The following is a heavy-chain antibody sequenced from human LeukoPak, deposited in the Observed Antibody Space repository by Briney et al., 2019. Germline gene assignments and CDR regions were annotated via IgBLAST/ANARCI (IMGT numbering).Heavy chain of an antibody. D-gene: IGHD6-19*01. J-gene: IGHJ3*02. CDR2: IYSGGST. CDR3: AREALLSSGWRHDAFDI. CDR1: GFTVSSNY. V-gene: IGHV3-66*01. Sequence: GGSLRLSCAASGFTVSSNYMSLVRQAPGKGLEWVSVIYSGGSTYYADSVKGRFTISRDNSKNTLYLQMNSLRAEDTAVYYCAREALLSSGWRHDAFDIWGQGTMVTVSS.